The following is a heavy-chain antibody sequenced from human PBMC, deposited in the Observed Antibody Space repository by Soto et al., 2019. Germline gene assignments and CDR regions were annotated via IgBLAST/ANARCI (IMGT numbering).Heavy chain of an antibody. V-gene: IGHV5-51*01. Sequence: GESLKISCKGSGYSFTSYWIGRVRQMPGKGLEWMGIIYAGDSDTRYSPSFQGQVTISADKSISTAYLQWSSLKASDTAMYYCARPEVGQQLGSWAFDIWGQGTMVTVSS. CDR2: IYAGDSDT. D-gene: IGHD6-13*01. CDR3: ARPEVGQQLGSWAFDI. J-gene: IGHJ3*02. CDR1: GYSFTSYW.